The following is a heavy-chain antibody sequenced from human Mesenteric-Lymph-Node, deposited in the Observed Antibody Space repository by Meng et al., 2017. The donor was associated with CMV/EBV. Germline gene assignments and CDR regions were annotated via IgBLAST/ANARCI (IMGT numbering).Heavy chain of an antibody. CDR3: ARVGPYDILTGYYILNYDY. V-gene: IGHV1-18*01. Sequence: FPSYGTSWVRQAPGQGLEWMGWISAYNGNTHYAQKLQGRITMTTDTSTSTAYMELRSLRSDDTAVYYCARVGPYDILTGYYILNYDYWGQGTLVTVSS. J-gene: IGHJ4*02. D-gene: IGHD3-9*01. CDR2: ISAYNGNT. CDR1: FPSYG.